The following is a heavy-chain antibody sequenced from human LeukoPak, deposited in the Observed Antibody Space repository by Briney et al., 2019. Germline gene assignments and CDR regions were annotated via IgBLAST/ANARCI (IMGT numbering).Heavy chain of an antibody. CDR3: VRGASGGHYVIDY. V-gene: IGHV3-74*01. Sequence: GGPRLSFAAPGFTHGKYLMHRGRPPPGQGVGWVSRISPDGRSTNYADFVKGRFTVSRDNAMNTVYLQMNSLRTEDTAVYYCVRGASGGHYVIDYWGQGTLVTVSS. CDR1: GFTHGKYL. CDR2: ISPDGRST. D-gene: IGHD1-26*01. J-gene: IGHJ4*02.